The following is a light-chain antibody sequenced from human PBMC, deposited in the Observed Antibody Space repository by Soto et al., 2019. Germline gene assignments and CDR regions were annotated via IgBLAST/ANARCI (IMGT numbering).Light chain of an antibody. CDR1: SSDVGGYNY. CDR3: CSNACSYIFV. J-gene: IGLJ1*01. CDR2: EVS. V-gene: IGLV2-8*01. Sequence: QSALTQPPSASGSPGQSVTISCTGTSSDVGGYNYVSWYQQHPGKAPKLMIYEVSKRPSGVPDRFSGSKSGNTASLTISKFQADDEADYYCCSNACSYIFVFGTGTKVTVL.